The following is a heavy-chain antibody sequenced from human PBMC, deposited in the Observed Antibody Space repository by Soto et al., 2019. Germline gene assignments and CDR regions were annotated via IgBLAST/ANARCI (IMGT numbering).Heavy chain of an antibody. CDR1: GYTFTSYG. Sequence: ASVTVSCTASGYTFTSYGIGWVRQAPGQGLEWMGWISAYNGNTNYAQKLQGRVTMTTDTSTSTAYMELRSLGSDDTAVYYCARGEVPLYYDFWSGYLNWFDPWGQGTLVTVSS. CDR2: ISAYNGNT. D-gene: IGHD3-3*01. V-gene: IGHV1-18*01. J-gene: IGHJ5*02. CDR3: ARGEVPLYYDFWSGYLNWFDP.